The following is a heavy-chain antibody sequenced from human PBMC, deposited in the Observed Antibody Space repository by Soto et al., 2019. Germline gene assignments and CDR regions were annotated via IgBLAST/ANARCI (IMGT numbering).Heavy chain of an antibody. J-gene: IGHJ3*01. D-gene: IGHD1-1*01. Sequence: QVQLQESGPGLVKPSQTLSLTCTVSGGSISSYNYFWSWVRQPPGKGLEWIGYIRYTGITHYDPSLKSRVTISVDTSKNQFSLNLNSVTAADTAMYYCAREVIEPTDSDGFDLWGQGTMVTVSS. CDR1: GGSISSYNYF. CDR2: IRYTGIT. CDR3: AREVIEPTDSDGFDL. V-gene: IGHV4-30-4*01.